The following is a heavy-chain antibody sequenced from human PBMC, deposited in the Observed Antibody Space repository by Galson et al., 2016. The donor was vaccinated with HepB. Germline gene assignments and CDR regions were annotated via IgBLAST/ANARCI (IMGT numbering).Heavy chain of an antibody. V-gene: IGHV3-23*01. Sequence: SLRLSCAASGFSFSTSGMSWVRQTPGRGLEWVSGITGSGGTTHYADSVKGRFTISRDNSNNPLYLYMNSLRAGDTAVYYCGKHGGFDYWGQGALVTVPS. CDR3: GKHGGFDY. CDR2: ITGSGGTT. J-gene: IGHJ4*02. CDR1: GFSFSTSG. D-gene: IGHD3-16*01.